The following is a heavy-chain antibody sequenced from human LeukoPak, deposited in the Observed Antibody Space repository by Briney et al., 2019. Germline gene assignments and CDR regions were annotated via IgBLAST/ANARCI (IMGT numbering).Heavy chain of an antibody. Sequence: NPGGSLRLSCAASGFTFSSYWMSWVRQAPGKGLEWVANIKQDGSEKYYVDSVQGRFTISRDNAKNPLYLQMNSLRAEDTAVYYCASFIARYAFDIWGQGTMVTVSS. CDR1: GFTFSSYW. D-gene: IGHD6-13*01. J-gene: IGHJ3*02. V-gene: IGHV3-7*01. CDR2: IKQDGSEK. CDR3: ASFIARYAFDI.